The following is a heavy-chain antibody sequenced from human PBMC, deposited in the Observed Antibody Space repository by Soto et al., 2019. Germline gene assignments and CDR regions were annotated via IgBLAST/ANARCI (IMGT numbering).Heavy chain of an antibody. D-gene: IGHD3-22*01. CDR2: IIRIFGTA. J-gene: IGHJ6*02. V-gene: IGHV1-69*06. CDR3: AGSRYYYDGSGSYDPLHYYGMDV. Sequence: QVQLVQSGAEVKKPGSSVKVSCKASGGTFSSYAISWVRQAPGQGLEWMGGIIRIFGTANYAQKFQGRVTITADKVTSKTYMELSSLRSEDPAVYSCAGSRYYYDGSGSYDPLHYYGMDVGGQGTTVTV. CDR1: GGTFSSYA.